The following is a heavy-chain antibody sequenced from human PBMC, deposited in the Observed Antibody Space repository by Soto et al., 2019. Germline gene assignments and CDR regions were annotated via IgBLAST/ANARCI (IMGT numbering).Heavy chain of an antibody. CDR2: IYPSDSDT. V-gene: IGHV5-51*01. J-gene: IGHJ4*02. CDR1: GYTFTIYW. Sequence: WVFQQTSGQVSGYTFTIYWIGWVRQMPGKGLEWMGIIYPSDSDTRYSPSFQGQVTISADQSINTAYLQWDSLKASDTAIYYCARPANTVADHFDLWGQGTPVPVSS. CDR3: ARPANTVADHFDL. D-gene: IGHD4-17*01.